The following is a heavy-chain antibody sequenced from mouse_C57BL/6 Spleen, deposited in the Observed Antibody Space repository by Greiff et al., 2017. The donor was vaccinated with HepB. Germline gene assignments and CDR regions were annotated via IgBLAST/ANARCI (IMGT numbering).Heavy chain of an antibody. Sequence: VKLQESGAELVKPGASVKISCKASGYAFSSYWMNWVKQRPGKGLEWIGQIYPGDGDTNYNGKFKGKATLTADKSSSTAYMQLSSLTSEDSAVYFCARSGTTVVNYWGQGTTLTVSS. V-gene: IGHV1-80*01. D-gene: IGHD1-1*01. J-gene: IGHJ2*01. CDR1: GYAFSSYW. CDR3: ARSGTTVVNY. CDR2: IYPGDGDT.